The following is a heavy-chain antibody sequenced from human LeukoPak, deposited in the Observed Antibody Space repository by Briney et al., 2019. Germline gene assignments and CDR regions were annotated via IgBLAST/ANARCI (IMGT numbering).Heavy chain of an antibody. CDR1: GFTFSSYW. CDR3: ARDAYYGPENWFDP. V-gene: IGHV3-7*03. Sequence: GGSLRLSCAASGFTFSSYWMSWVRQAPGKGLEWVANIKQDGSEKYYVDSVKGRFTISRDNAKNSLYLQMNSLRAEDTAAYYCARDAYYGPENWFDPWGQGTLVTVSS. D-gene: IGHD3-10*01. J-gene: IGHJ5*02. CDR2: IKQDGSEK.